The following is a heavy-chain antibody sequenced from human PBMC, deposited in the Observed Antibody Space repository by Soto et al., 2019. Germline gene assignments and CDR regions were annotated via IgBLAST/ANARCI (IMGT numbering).Heavy chain of an antibody. CDR2: IYHSGNT. CDR1: GGSISSGGYY. CDR3: ARDARTSWHYFDY. Sequence: SETLSLTCTVSGGSISSGGYYWSWIRQHPEKGLEWIGHIYHSGNTYYNPSLKSRVTISVDTSKNQFSLKLSSVTAADTAVYYCARDARTSWHYFDYWGQGTLVTVSS. J-gene: IGHJ4*02. D-gene: IGHD2-2*01. V-gene: IGHV4-31*03.